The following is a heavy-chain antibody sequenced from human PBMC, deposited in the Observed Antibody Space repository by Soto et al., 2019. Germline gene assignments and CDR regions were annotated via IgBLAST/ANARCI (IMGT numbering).Heavy chain of an antibody. CDR1: GFTFSSYA. D-gene: IGHD1-26*01. Sequence: VQLVESGGGVVQPGRSLRLSCAASGFTFSSYAMHWVRQAPGKGLEWVAVISYDGSNKYYADSVKGRFTISRDNSKNTLYLQMNSLRAEDTAVYYCARANGSGSSIHFDYWGQGTLVTVSS. CDR2: ISYDGSNK. J-gene: IGHJ4*02. CDR3: ARANGSGSSIHFDY. V-gene: IGHV3-30-3*01.